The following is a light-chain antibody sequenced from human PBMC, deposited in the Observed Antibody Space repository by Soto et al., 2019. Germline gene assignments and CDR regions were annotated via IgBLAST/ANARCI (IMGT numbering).Light chain of an antibody. CDR3: AAWDDSLNGVV. V-gene: IGLV1-44*01. CDR2: NNN. CDR1: SSNIGINT. Sequence: QSVLTQPPSASGTPGQRVTISCSGSSSNIGINTVNWYQHLPGTAPKLLIYNNNQQPSGVPDRFSGSKSGTSASLAISGLQSEDETDYYCAAWDDSLNGVVFGGGTKVTVL. J-gene: IGLJ2*01.